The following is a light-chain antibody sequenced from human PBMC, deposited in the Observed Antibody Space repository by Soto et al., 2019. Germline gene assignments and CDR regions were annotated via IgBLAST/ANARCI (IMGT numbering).Light chain of an antibody. V-gene: IGKV2-28*01. J-gene: IGKJ1*01. CDR3: MQALQTPLA. CDR2: LGS. CDR1: QSLLHSNGYTY. Sequence: DIVMTQSPLSLPVTPGEPASISCRSSQSLLHSNGYTYLDWYLQKPGQSPQLLIYLGSNRASGVHDRFSGSGSGTDFTLKISRVEAEDVGVYYCMQALQTPLAFGQGTKVEIK.